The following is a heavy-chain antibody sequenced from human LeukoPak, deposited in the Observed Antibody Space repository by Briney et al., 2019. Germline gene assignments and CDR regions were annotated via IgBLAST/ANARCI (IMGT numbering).Heavy chain of an antibody. V-gene: IGHV3-48*01. CDR2: ISSSSSII. CDR3: ARDRRGPWDY. Sequence: GGSLRLSCAASGFTFSSYSMNWVRQAPGKGLEWVSYISSSSSIIYYADSVKGRFTISRDNAKNSLYLQMNSLRAEDTAVYYCARDRRGPWDYWGQGTLVTVSS. D-gene: IGHD3/OR15-3a*01. J-gene: IGHJ4*02. CDR1: GFTFSSYS.